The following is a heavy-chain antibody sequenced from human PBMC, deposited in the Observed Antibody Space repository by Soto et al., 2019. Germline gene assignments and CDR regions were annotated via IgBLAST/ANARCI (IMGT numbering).Heavy chain of an antibody. D-gene: IGHD4-4*01. CDR3: ARGIQYRYGMDV. CDR1: GFTFSEHS. J-gene: IGHJ6*02. CDR2: INGDGTNT. Sequence: EVQLVESGGGLVQPGGSLRLSCAAAGFTFSEHSMHWVRQAPGKGLVWVSRINGDGTNTFYADSVKGRFSISRDNAKNTVYLHMYSLRGEDTAVYYCARGIQYRYGMDVWGQGTTVTVSS. V-gene: IGHV3-74*01.